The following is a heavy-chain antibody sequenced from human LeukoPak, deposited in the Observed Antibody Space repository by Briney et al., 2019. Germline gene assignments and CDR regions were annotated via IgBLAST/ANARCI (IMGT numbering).Heavy chain of an antibody. D-gene: IGHD6-13*01. Sequence: GGSLRLSCAASGFTFSSYSMNWVRQAPGKGLEWVSSISSSSSYIYYADSVKGRFTISRDNAKNSLYLQMNSLRAEDTAVYYCARGTRYSSSWYFAFDIWGQGTMVTVSS. V-gene: IGHV3-21*01. CDR2: ISSSSSYI. CDR1: GFTFSSYS. CDR3: ARGTRYSSSWYFAFDI. J-gene: IGHJ3*02.